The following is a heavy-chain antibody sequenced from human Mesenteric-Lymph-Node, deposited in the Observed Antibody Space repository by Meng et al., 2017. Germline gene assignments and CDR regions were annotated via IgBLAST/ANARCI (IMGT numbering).Heavy chain of an antibody. Sequence: QLPLQSSSPALAIPSGTLSLPSAAPVGSLSSSHWWRWVRQPPGKGLEWIGEIYHSGSSNYNPSLKSRVTISADKSKNHFSLKLSSVTAADTAVYYCARTFSSGWSLFQHWGQGTLVTVSS. CDR1: VGSLSSSHW. CDR3: ARTFSSGWSLFQH. V-gene: IGHV4-4*02. D-gene: IGHD6-19*01. J-gene: IGHJ1*01. CDR2: IYHSGSS.